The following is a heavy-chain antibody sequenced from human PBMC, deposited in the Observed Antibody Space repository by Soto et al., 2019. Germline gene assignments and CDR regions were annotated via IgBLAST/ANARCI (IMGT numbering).Heavy chain of an antibody. CDR1: GYSFSNYA. V-gene: IGHV1-18*01. D-gene: IGHD2-15*01. CDR3: ARIASRGGIFYMDV. J-gene: IGHJ6*03. Sequence: ASVKVSCKASGYSFSNYAVHWVRQAPGQRLEWMGWVSAYNGNTNYAQKLQGRVTMTTDTSTSTAYMELRSLRSDDTAVYYCARIASRGGIFYMDVWGKGTTVTVSS. CDR2: VSAYNGNT.